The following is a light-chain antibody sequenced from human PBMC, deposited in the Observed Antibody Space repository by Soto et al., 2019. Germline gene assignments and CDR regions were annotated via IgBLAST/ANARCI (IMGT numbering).Light chain of an antibody. CDR2: DVS. CDR3: QQLNSYSRT. J-gene: IGKJ1*01. CDR1: QSISDY. V-gene: IGKV1-5*01. Sequence: DIQLTQSPSTLSASVGDRVTITSRASQSISDYLAWYQQKPGKAPYLLISDVSSLERGVPSRFSGSGSGTEFTLTISSMQPDDFATFYCQQLNSYSRTFGQGTKVDIK.